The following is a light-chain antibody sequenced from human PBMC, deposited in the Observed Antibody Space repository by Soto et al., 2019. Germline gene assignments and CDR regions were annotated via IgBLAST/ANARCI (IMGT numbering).Light chain of an antibody. Sequence: EIVLTQTPGTLSLSPGERATLSCRASQSVSSSYLGWYQQKPGQAPRLLMYGASRRATGIPERFSGSGSGTDFTLTISRLEPEDTALYYCQQYGNSPPYTFGQGTKLEIK. CDR2: GAS. CDR1: QSVSSSY. V-gene: IGKV3-20*01. J-gene: IGKJ2*01. CDR3: QQYGNSPPYT.